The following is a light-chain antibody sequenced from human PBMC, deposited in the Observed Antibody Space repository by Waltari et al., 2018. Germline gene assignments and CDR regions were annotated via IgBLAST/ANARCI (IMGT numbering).Light chain of an antibody. CDR3: NSYTGSNSWV. Sequence: QSALTQPASVSGSPGQSITIPCTGTKSDIGFYNYVSWYRQYPGKAPKLIIYDVSERPSGVSSRFSASKSGNTASLTISGLQADDEADYHCNSYTGSNSWVFGGGTKVTVL. V-gene: IGLV2-14*01. CDR1: KSDIGFYNY. J-gene: IGLJ3*02. CDR2: DVS.